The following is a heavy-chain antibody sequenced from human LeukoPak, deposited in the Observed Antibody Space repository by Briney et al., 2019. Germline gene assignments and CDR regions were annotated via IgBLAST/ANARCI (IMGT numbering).Heavy chain of an antibody. CDR2: VIPILGLA. D-gene: IGHD6-6*01. CDR1: GGTFSSYA. J-gene: IGHJ4*02. Sequence: SVKVSCKASGGTFSSYAFSWVRQAPGQGLEWMGRVIPILGLANYAHRLQGRLTITADRSTNTAYMDLSSLRSDDTAVYYCARGPAGRQNYYFDNWGQGTQVTVSS. CDR3: ARGPAGRQNYYFDN. V-gene: IGHV1-69*04.